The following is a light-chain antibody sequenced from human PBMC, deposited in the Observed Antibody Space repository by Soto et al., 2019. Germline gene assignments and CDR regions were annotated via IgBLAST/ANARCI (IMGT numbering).Light chain of an antibody. Sequence: DIQMTQSPSSLSASVGDRVTIACRASQSIRIYLNWYQQKPGKAPKLLIYAASSLQSGVPSRFSGSGSGTDFTLTISSLQREDFATYYCQQSSTTPWTFGQGTKVEIK. CDR1: QSIRIY. J-gene: IGKJ1*01. V-gene: IGKV1-39*01. CDR3: QQSSTTPWT. CDR2: AAS.